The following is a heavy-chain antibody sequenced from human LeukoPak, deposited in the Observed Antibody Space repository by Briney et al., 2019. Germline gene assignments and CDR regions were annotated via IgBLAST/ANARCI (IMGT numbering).Heavy chain of an antibody. CDR2: ITSSSTTI. D-gene: IGHD1-26*01. V-gene: IGHV3-48*04. Sequence: GGSLRLSCAASGFTFSSYSMNWVRQAPGKGLEWVSYITSSSTTIYYADSVKGRFTISRDNAKNSLYLQMNSLRAEDTAVYYCAKKSPQETPVGPYWYLALWGRGTLVTVSS. CDR3: AKKSPQETPVGPYWYLAL. J-gene: IGHJ2*01. CDR1: GFTFSSYS.